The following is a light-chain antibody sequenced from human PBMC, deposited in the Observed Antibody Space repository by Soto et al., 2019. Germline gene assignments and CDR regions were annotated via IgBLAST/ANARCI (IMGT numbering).Light chain of an antibody. CDR2: WAS. CDR1: QSVLYSSNNKNY. J-gene: IGKJ2*01. Sequence: IVMTQSPDSLAVSLGERATINSKSSQSVLYSSNNKNYLXWYRQKPGQPPKLLIYWASIRESGVPDRISGSGSGTDFTLTISSLQAEDVAIYYCQQYYSTPPYTFGQGTKLEIK. V-gene: IGKV4-1*01. CDR3: QQYYSTPPYT.